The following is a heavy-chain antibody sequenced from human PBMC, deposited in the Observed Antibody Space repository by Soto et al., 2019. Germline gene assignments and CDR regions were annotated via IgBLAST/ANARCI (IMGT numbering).Heavy chain of an antibody. Sequence: GGSLRLSCAASGFTFSSYSMNWVRQAPGKGLEWVSYISSSSSTIYYADSVKGRFTISRDNAKNSLYLQMNSLRDEDTAVYYCARDGAIVGAPPVPYYYYGMDVWGQGTTVTVSS. D-gene: IGHD1-26*01. CDR1: GFTFSSYS. CDR3: ARDGAIVGAPPVPYYYYGMDV. V-gene: IGHV3-48*02. CDR2: ISSSSSTI. J-gene: IGHJ6*02.